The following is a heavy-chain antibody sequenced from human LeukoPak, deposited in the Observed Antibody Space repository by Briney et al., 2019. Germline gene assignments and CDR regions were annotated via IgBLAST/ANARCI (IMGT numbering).Heavy chain of an antibody. V-gene: IGHV3-23*01. CDR1: GVTFGSYG. CDR3: AIMHGYYDGSGYWVQ. Sequence: PGGSLRLSCAASGVTFGSYGMSWVRQAPGKGLEWVSFITPNADRTSYADSVEGRFTISRDNPRNTLYMQMNSLRDEDTAVYYCAIMHGYYDGSGYWVQWGQGTLVTVSS. J-gene: IGHJ1*01. CDR2: ITPNADRT. D-gene: IGHD3-22*01.